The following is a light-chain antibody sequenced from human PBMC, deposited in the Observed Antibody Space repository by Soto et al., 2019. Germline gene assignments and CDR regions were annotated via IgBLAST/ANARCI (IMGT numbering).Light chain of an antibody. CDR3: QLYSVYSSWT. CDR2: QAS. Sequence: DIQMTQSPSTVSASVGDRVTITCRASQSISKWLAWYQQKPGKVPKLLIYQASSLESGVPSRFSGSGSGTEFTLTISSLQTEDFATYYCQLYSVYSSWTFGQGTKVDI. V-gene: IGKV1-5*03. CDR1: QSISKW. J-gene: IGKJ1*01.